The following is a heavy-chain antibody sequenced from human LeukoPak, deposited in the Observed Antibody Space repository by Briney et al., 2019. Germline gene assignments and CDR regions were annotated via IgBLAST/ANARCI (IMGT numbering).Heavy chain of an antibody. J-gene: IGHJ6*02. CDR1: GFTFSSYA. CDR2: ISYDGSNK. V-gene: IGHV3-30*04. Sequence: GGSLRLSCAASGFTFSSYAMHWVRRAPGKGLEWVAVISYDGSNKYYADSVKGRFTISRDNSKNTLYLQMNSLRAEDTAVYYCARDRMVATSRGGMDVWGQGTTVTVSS. CDR3: ARDRMVATSRGGMDV. D-gene: IGHD5-12*01.